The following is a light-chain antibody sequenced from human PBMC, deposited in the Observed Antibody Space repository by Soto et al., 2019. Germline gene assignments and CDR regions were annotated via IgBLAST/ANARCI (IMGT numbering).Light chain of an antibody. CDR1: SSDVGGYTY. Sequence: QSVLTQPASVSGSPRQSITISCTGASSDVGGYTYVSWYQQHPGKAPTLMIYEVNNRPSGVSNRFSGSKSGNTASLTISGLQAEDEADYYCSSYTSSSTLYVFGTGTKLTVL. CDR3: SSYTSSSTLYV. J-gene: IGLJ1*01. V-gene: IGLV2-14*01. CDR2: EVN.